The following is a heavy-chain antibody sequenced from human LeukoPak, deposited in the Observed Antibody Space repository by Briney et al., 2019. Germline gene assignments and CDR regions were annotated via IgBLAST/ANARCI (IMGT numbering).Heavy chain of an antibody. CDR3: AKYTGYYFDY. Sequence: GGSLRLSCVVSGFTFSDYYMTWVRQAPGKGLEWLSYISGNSADINYLDSVRGRFTISRDNAKNSLYLQMNSLRAEDTAVYYCAKYTGYYFDYWGQGILVTVPS. CDR1: GFTFSDYY. D-gene: IGHD2-2*02. J-gene: IGHJ4*02. V-gene: IGHV3-11*06. CDR2: ISGNSADI.